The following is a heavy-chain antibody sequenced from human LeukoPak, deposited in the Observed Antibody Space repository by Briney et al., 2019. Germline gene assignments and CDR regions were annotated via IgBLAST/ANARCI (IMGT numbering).Heavy chain of an antibody. J-gene: IGHJ4*02. CDR1: RFSFDKYC. V-gene: IGHV3-20*04. CDR2: LNWNGKNT. CDR3: ARGEQWLDS. D-gene: IGHD6-19*01. Sequence: GALRLSCSAPRFSFDKYCIAWVRPAPGKGVEWVSGLNWNGKNTGYADSVRGRFSISRDNAKDSLFLQMDSLRVEDTALYYCARGEQWLDSWGRGTLVTVSS.